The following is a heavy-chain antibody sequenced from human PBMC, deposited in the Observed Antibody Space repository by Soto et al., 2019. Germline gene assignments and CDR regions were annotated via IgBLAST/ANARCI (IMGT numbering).Heavy chain of an antibody. D-gene: IGHD4-17*01. Sequence: PSETLSLTCSVSGGSIKSSSYYWAWIRRPPGKGLEWIGRIYYGGSTYYNPSLKSRVTISVDTSKNQFSLKLTSVTAADTAVYYCANEYGDYEEGGGFSRFDPWGQGTLVTVSS. J-gene: IGHJ5*02. CDR2: IYYGGST. CDR1: GGSIKSSSYY. CDR3: ANEYGDYEEGGGFSRFDP. V-gene: IGHV4-39*01.